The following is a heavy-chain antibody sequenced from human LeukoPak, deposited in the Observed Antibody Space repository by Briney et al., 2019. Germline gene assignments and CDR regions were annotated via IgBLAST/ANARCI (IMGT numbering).Heavy chain of an antibody. V-gene: IGHV3-53*01. J-gene: IGHJ4*02. CDR1: GFTVITND. Sequence: GGSLRLSCAASGFTVITNDMTWVRQAPGKGPEWVSVLFSDGNTKYSDSVQGRFTISRDNSKNTLYLEMNSLSPDDTAVYYCARGVEPLAANTLAYWGQGTLVTVSS. CDR3: ARGVEPLAANTLAY. D-gene: IGHD1-14*01. CDR2: LFSDGNT.